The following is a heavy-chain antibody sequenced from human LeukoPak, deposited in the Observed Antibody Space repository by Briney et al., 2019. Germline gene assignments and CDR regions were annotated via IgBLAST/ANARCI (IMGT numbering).Heavy chain of an antibody. J-gene: IGHJ4*02. Sequence: GGSLRLSCAASGFTFSSYAMSWGRQAPGKGLGWVSAISGSGGSTYYADSVKGRFTISRDNSKNTLYLQMNSLRAEDTAVYYCAKDPRPDDYDSSSYLGYFDYWGQGTLVTVSS. CDR1: GFTFSSYA. CDR2: ISGSGGST. D-gene: IGHD3-22*01. CDR3: AKDPRPDDYDSSSYLGYFDY. V-gene: IGHV3-23*01.